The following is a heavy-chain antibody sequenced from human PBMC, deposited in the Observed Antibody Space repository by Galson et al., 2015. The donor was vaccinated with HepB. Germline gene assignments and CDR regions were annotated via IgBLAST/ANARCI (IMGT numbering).Heavy chain of an antibody. D-gene: IGHD1-26*01. V-gene: IGHV4-39*02. J-gene: IGHJ4*02. Sequence: PPGEGLEWIGIIYYGGTTHYNPSLKSRVTISVDTSKNLFSLRLSSVTASDTAVYYCASGEGVGAIIWADYWGQGTLVTVSS. CDR3: ASGEGVGAIIWADY. CDR2: IYYGGTT.